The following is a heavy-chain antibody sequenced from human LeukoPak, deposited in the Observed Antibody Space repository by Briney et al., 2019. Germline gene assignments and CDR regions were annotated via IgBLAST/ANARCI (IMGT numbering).Heavy chain of an antibody. V-gene: IGHV3-7*03. Sequence: GGSLRLSCLGSGFTFSVYWMTWVRQVPGKGLEWVANINQDGSEKEYVESVKGRFIISRDNAKNSLCLQVNSLRGEDTAVYYCVRGRGWLDSWGQGTLVTVSS. CDR2: INQDGSEK. J-gene: IGHJ5*01. D-gene: IGHD3-10*01. CDR1: GFTFSVYW. CDR3: VRGRGWLDS.